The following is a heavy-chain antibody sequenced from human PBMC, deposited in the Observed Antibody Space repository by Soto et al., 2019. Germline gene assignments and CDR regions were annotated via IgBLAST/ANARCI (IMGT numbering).Heavy chain of an antibody. V-gene: IGHV3-7*01. D-gene: IGHD6-19*01. J-gene: IGHJ4*02. CDR3: ARDLGPRSSGWY. CDR2: IKQDGSEK. Sequence: PGGSLRLSCAASEFTFSSYWMSWVRQAPGKGLEWVANIKQDGSEKYYVDSVKGRFTISRDNAKNSLYLQMNSLRAEDTAVYYCARDLGPRSSGWYWGQGTLVTVSS. CDR1: EFTFSSYW.